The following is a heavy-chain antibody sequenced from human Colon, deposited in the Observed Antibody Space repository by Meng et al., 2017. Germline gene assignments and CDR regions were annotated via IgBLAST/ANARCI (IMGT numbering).Heavy chain of an antibody. CDR2: MNPNSGNT. D-gene: IGHD1-26*01. CDR3: ARVEVGVTSGDY. Sequence: QVQLVQSGAEVKKPGASVKVSCKASEYTFTSYDTNWVRQATGQGLEWMGWMNPNSGNTGYAQKFQGRVTMTRNTAISTAYMELSRLRSEDTAVYYCARVEVGVTSGDYWGQGTLVTVSS. V-gene: IGHV1-8*01. J-gene: IGHJ4*02. CDR1: EYTFTSYD.